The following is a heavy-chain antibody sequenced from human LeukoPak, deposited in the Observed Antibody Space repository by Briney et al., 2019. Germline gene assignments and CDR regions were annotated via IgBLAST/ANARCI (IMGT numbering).Heavy chain of an antibody. V-gene: IGHV3-48*01. Sequence: GGSLRPSCAAFGLTFKNAWMSWVRQAPGKGLEWVSYISSYSGTISYADSVKGRFAISRDNSKNTLYLQMNSLRAEDTAVYYCARDGSWAGYYFDHWGQGTLVTVSS. J-gene: IGHJ4*02. CDR3: ARDGSWAGYYFDH. CDR2: ISSYSGTI. CDR1: GLTFKNAW. D-gene: IGHD3-10*01.